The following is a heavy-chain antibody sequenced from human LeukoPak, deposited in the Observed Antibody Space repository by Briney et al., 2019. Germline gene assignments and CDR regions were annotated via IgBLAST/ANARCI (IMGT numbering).Heavy chain of an antibody. Sequence: ASVKVSCKASGYTFTGYYMHWVRQAPRQGLEWTGSINPNTGGTHYAQKFQGRVTMTRDTSISTAFMDLSRLRSDDTAVYYCARGDILRGVSTVGDYWGKGPLVTAS. D-gene: IGHD2-8*01. CDR3: ARGDILRGVSTVGDY. CDR1: GYTFTGYY. V-gene: IGHV1-2*02. CDR2: INPNTGGT. J-gene: IGHJ4*02.